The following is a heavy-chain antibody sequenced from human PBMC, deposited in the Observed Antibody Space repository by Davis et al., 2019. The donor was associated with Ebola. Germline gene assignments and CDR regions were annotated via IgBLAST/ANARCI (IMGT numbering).Heavy chain of an antibody. D-gene: IGHD5/OR15-5a*01. Sequence: GGSLRLSCAASGFTFSNYGMHWVRQAPGKGLEWVAVISYDGTNHYYAESVKGRFTISRDNAKGSLFLQMNHLRADDTAVYFCARDSGAFYVDSWGQGTLVTVSS. CDR3: ARDSGAFYVDS. CDR1: GFTFSNYG. V-gene: IGHV3-30*03. CDR2: ISYDGTNH. J-gene: IGHJ5*01.